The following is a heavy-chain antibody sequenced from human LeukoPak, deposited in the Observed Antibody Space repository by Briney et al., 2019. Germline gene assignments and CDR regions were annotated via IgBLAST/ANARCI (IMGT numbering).Heavy chain of an antibody. CDR2: IYYSGST. D-gene: IGHD2-2*02. Sequence: KPSETLSLTCTVSGGSISSYFWSWIRQPPGKGLEWIGYIYYSGSTNYNPSLKSRVTISVDTSKNQFSLKLSSVTAADTAVYYCARYSCTTTTCYNFDYWGQGTLVTVSS. CDR1: GGSISSYF. J-gene: IGHJ4*02. V-gene: IGHV4-59*12. CDR3: ARYSCTTTTCYNFDY.